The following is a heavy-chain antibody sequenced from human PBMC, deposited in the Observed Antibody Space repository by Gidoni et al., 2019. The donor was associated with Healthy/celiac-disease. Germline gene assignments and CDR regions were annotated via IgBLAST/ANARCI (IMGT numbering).Heavy chain of an antibody. CDR3: ARDGIAVAGGPYYYYGMDV. V-gene: IGHV1-2*02. D-gene: IGHD6-19*01. CDR2: INPNSGGT. J-gene: IGHJ6*02. CDR1: GYTFTGYY. Sequence: QVQLVQSGAEVTKPGASVKASCKASGYTFTGYYMYWVRQAPGQGLEWMGWINPNSGGTNYAQKFQGRVTMTRDTSISTAYMELSRLRSDDTAVYYCARDGIAVAGGPYYYYGMDVWGQGTTVTVSS.